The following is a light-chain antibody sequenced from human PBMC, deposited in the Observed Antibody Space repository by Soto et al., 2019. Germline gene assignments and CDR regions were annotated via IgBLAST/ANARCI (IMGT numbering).Light chain of an antibody. V-gene: IGKV3-15*01. Sequence: EIVMPQSPATLSLSAGERATLSCRASQSVSSNLAWYQQKPGQAPRLLIYDASTRATGIPARISGSGSGTEFTLTISSLQSEDFAVDYCQQYNNWRTFGQGTKVDIK. CDR3: QQYNNWRT. CDR2: DAS. CDR1: QSVSSN. J-gene: IGKJ1*01.